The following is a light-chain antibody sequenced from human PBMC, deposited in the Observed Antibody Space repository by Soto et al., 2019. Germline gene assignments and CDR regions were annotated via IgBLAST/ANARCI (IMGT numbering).Light chain of an antibody. V-gene: IGKV1-39*01. CDR3: QQRYGTPACT. Sequence: DIQMTQSPSSLSASVGDRVTITCRASQNISRYLNWYQQKPGKAPKLLIYAASSLQSGVPSRFSGSRSVRNFTLPISSLQPQDFATYYDQQRYGTPACTFGQGTKVEIK. CDR1: QNISRY. J-gene: IGKJ1*01. CDR2: AAS.